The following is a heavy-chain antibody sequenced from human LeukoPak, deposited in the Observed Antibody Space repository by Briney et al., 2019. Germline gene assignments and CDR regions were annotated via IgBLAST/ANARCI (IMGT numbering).Heavy chain of an antibody. CDR1: RYRFWNYW. D-gene: IGHD6-6*01. V-gene: IGHV3-7*01. J-gene: IGHJ4*02. CDR2: IKQDGSEK. CDR3: ARDRYSSSPENDY. Sequence: GGSLRLSCAASRYRFWNYWMTWVRQAPGKGLEWVANIKQDGSEKYYVDSVKGRFTISRDNAKNSLYLQMNSLRAEDTAVYYCARDRYSSSPENDYWGQGTLVTVSS.